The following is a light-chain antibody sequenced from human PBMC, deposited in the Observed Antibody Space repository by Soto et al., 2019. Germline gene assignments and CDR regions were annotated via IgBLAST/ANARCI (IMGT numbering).Light chain of an antibody. CDR3: QQYGSPPIT. J-gene: IGKJ5*01. CDR2: GTS. CDR1: QSVSSTY. Sequence: EIVMTHSPATLSLSPWEIATLSCGASQSVSSTYLGWYQQQPGQPPRLLMSGTSNRATGTPDRFSGSGSGTDFTHTISRLEPEDFAVYYCQQYGSPPITFGQGTRLEIK. V-gene: IGKV3-20*01.